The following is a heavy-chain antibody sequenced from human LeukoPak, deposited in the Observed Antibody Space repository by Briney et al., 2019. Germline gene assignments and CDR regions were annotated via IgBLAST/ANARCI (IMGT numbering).Heavy chain of an antibody. J-gene: IGHJ4*02. CDR3: ARQDGAAKFYFDY. D-gene: IGHD5-24*01. Sequence: GESLKISCKGSGYSFTSYWIGWVRQVPGKGLEWMGIIYPGDSDTRYSPSFQGQVTISADKSISTAYLQWNSLKASDTAMYYCARQDGAAKFYFDYWGQGTLVTVSS. V-gene: IGHV5-51*01. CDR2: IYPGDSDT. CDR1: GYSFTSYW.